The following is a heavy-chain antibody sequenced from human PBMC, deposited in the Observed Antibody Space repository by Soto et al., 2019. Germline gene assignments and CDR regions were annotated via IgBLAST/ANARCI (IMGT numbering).Heavy chain of an antibody. CDR3: ARVAVAGTNFDY. Sequence: PGKGREWVSAISDSGGRTYYADSVKGRFTISRDNSKNTLYLQMNSLRAEDTAVYYCARVAVAGTNFDYRGQGTLVTVSS. J-gene: IGHJ4*02. V-gene: IGHV3-23*01. D-gene: IGHD6-19*01. CDR2: ISDSGGRT.